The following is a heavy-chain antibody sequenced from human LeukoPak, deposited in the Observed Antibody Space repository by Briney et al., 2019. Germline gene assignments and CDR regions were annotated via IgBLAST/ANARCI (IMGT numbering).Heavy chain of an antibody. Sequence: ASVKVSCKASGYTFTSYYMHWVRQAPGQGLEWMGIINPSGGSTSYAQKFQGRVTITRNTSISTAYMELSSLRSEDTAVYYCARDLSYYDYVWGSYRSRGFDYWGQGTLVTVSS. CDR1: GYTFTSYY. CDR3: ARDLSYYDYVWGSYRSRGFDY. D-gene: IGHD3-16*02. V-gene: IGHV1-46*01. CDR2: INPSGGST. J-gene: IGHJ4*02.